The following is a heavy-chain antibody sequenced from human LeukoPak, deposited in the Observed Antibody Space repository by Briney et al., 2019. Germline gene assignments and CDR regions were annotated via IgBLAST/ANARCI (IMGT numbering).Heavy chain of an antibody. CDR3: ANRVNDFWSGYGYYFDY. CDR1: GFTFSSYG. J-gene: IGHJ4*02. Sequence: GGSLRLSCAASGFTFSSYGMHWVRQAPGKGLEWVAFIRYDGSNKYYADSVKGRFTISRDNSKNTLYLQMNSLRAEDTAVYYCANRVNDFWSGYGYYFDYWGQGTLVTVSS. CDR2: IRYDGSNK. V-gene: IGHV3-30*02. D-gene: IGHD3-3*01.